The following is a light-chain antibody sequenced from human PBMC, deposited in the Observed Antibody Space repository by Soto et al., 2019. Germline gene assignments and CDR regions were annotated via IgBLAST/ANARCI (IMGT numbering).Light chain of an antibody. J-gene: IGKJ1*01. V-gene: IGKV1-39*01. CDR3: QQYNAFWT. CDR2: ATS. CDR1: QSIRNY. Sequence: DIQMTPPPSSMSSSVGDRVNITCRASQSIRNYLNWYQQKPGRAPKLLIYATSDLQSGVPSRFSGSGSGTEFTLTFISLQPEDFATYYCQQYNAFWTVGQGTKVDIK.